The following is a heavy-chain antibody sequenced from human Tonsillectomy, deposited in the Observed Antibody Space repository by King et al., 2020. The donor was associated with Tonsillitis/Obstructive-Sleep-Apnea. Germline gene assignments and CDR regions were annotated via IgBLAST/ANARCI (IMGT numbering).Heavy chain of an antibody. Sequence: QLVQSGAEVKKPGASVKVSCKASGYTFTTYDISWVRQAPGQGLEWRGWISAYNGNTNYAQKLQGRVTMTTDTSTSTAYMELRSLRSDDTAVYYCARRGLSSSWYPFDYWGQGTLVTVSS. CDR3: ARRGLSSSWYPFDY. CDR1: GYTFTTYD. J-gene: IGHJ4*02. D-gene: IGHD6-13*01. V-gene: IGHV1-18*01. CDR2: ISAYNGNT.